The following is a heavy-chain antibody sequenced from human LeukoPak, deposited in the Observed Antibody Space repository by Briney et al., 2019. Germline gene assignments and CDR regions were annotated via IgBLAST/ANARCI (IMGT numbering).Heavy chain of an antibody. CDR3: AKALTEWDSEPHDAFDI. J-gene: IGHJ3*02. V-gene: IGHV3-11*01. Sequence: KPGGSLRLSCAASGFTFSDYYMSWIRQAPGKGLEWVSYISSSGSTIYYADSVKGRFTISRDNAKNSLYLQMNSLRAEDTAVYYCAKALTEWDSEPHDAFDIWGQGTMVTVSS. D-gene: IGHD1-26*01. CDR2: ISSSGSTI. CDR1: GFTFSDYY.